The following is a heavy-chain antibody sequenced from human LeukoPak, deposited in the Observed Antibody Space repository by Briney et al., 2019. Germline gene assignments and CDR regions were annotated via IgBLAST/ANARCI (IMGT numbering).Heavy chain of an antibody. CDR2: ISWNSGSI. D-gene: IGHD4-17*01. V-gene: IGHV3-9*01. J-gene: IGHJ4*02. CDR3: AKDIGYGDYHYFDY. CDR1: GFTFDDYA. Sequence: GGSLRLSCAASGFTFDDYAMHWVRQAPGKGLEWVSGISWNSGSIGYADSLKGRFTISRDNAKNSLYLQMNSLRAEDTALYYCAKDIGYGDYHYFDYWGQGTLVTVSS.